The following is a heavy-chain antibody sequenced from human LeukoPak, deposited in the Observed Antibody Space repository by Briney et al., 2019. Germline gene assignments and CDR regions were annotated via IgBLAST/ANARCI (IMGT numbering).Heavy chain of an antibody. CDR1: GFFFSGCA. Sequence: PGGSLRLSCAASGFFFSGCAMYWVRKGQGQGLRWVSFISGPGGNTYYADSVKGRFTISRDNSKNTLYLQMTSLRAEETALYYCAKSARGYSYGDFAYWGQGTLVTVSS. CDR3: AKSARGYSYGDFAY. J-gene: IGHJ4*02. V-gene: IGHV3-23*01. CDR2: ISGPGGNT. D-gene: IGHD5-18*01.